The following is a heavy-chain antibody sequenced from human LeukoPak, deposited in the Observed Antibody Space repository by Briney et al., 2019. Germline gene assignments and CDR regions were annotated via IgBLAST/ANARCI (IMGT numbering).Heavy chain of an antibody. V-gene: IGHV4-34*01. CDR1: GVSISPYY. CDR2: INHSGST. Sequence: SETLSLTCAVSGVSISPYYWAWIRQPPGKGLEWIGEINHSGSTNYNPSLKSRVTISVDTSKNQFSLKLSSVTAADTAVYYCARGTRGIAAAGRRYFQHWGQGTLVTVSS. D-gene: IGHD6-13*01. J-gene: IGHJ1*01. CDR3: ARGTRGIAAAGRRYFQH.